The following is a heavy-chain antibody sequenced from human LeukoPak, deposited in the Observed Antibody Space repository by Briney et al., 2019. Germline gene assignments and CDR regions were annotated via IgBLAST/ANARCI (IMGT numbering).Heavy chain of an antibody. V-gene: IGHV3-7*01. CDR1: RFTFSSYW. Sequence: PGGSLRLSCAASRFTFSSYWMSWVRQAPGKGLEWVANIKQDGSEKYYVDSVKGRFTISRDNSKNTLYLQMNSLRAEDTAVYYCARDPSTYYYDSSGYYFDYWGQGTLVTVSS. CDR3: ARDPSTYYYDSSGYYFDY. CDR2: IKQDGSEK. D-gene: IGHD3-22*01. J-gene: IGHJ4*02.